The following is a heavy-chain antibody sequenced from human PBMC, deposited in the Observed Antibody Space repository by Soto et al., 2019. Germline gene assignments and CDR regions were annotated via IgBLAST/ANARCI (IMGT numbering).Heavy chain of an antibody. Sequence: QVQLVQSGAEVKKPGSSVKVSCKASGGTFSSYTISWVRQAPGQGLEWMGRIIPILGIANYAQKFQGRVTITADKSTSTGDMGLSSLRSEDTAVYYCAPLFMTTVTTGPDYWGQGTLVTVSS. CDR2: IIPILGIA. D-gene: IGHD4-17*01. J-gene: IGHJ4*02. CDR3: APLFMTTVTTGPDY. CDR1: GGTFSSYT. V-gene: IGHV1-69*02.